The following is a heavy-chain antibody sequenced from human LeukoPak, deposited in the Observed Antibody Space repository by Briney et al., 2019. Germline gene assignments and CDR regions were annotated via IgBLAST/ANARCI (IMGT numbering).Heavy chain of an antibody. D-gene: IGHD6-13*01. CDR1: GGTFSSYA. CDR2: IIPIFGTA. Sequence: ASVKVSCKASGGTFSSYAISWVRQAPGQGLEWMGGIIPIFGTANYAQKFQGRVTMTRNTSISTAYMELSSLRSEDTAVYYCARVFRAGTVNYYYYYYMDVWGKGTTVAISS. CDR3: ARVFRAGTVNYYYYYYMDV. V-gene: IGHV1-69*05. J-gene: IGHJ6*03.